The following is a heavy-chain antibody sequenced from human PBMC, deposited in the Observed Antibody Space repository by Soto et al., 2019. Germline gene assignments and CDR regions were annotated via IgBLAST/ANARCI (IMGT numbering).Heavy chain of an antibody. CDR2: INHSGST. CDR1: GGSFSGYY. Sequence: QVQLQQWGAGLLKPSETLSLTCAVYGGSFSGYYWSWIRQPPGKGLEWIGEINHSGSTNYNPSLKSRVTISVDTSKNQFSLKLSSVTAADTAVYYCVRGSYSSSYHNRYGGYYFDYWGQGTLVTVSS. CDR3: VRGSYSSSYHNRYGGYYFDY. V-gene: IGHV4-34*01. J-gene: IGHJ4*02. D-gene: IGHD6-13*01.